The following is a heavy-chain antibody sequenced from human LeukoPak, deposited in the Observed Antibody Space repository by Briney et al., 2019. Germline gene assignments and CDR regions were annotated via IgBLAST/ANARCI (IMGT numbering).Heavy chain of an antibody. CDR2: ISGSGGGT. D-gene: IGHD3-9*01. J-gene: IGHJ4*02. CDR3: AKDTPHYDILTGYLGY. Sequence: GGSLRLSCAASGFTFSSYAVSWVRQAPGKGLEWVSAISGSGGGTYYADSVKGRFTISRDNSKNTLYLQMNSLRAEDTAVYYCAKDTPHYDILTGYLGYWGQGTLVTVSS. CDR1: GFTFSSYA. V-gene: IGHV3-23*01.